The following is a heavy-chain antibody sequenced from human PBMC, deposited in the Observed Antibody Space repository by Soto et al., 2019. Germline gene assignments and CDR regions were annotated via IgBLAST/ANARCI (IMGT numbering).Heavy chain of an antibody. CDR1: GGSISSYY. V-gene: IGHV4-59*08. Sequence: SETLSLTCTVSGGSISSYYWSWIRHPPGKGLEWIGYIYYSGSTNYNPSLKSRVTISVDTSKNQFSLKLSSVTAADTAVYYCARHERSGYDVFDDWGHGTLVTVPQ. J-gene: IGHJ4*01. D-gene: IGHD5-12*01. CDR3: ARHERSGYDVFDD. CDR2: IYYSGST.